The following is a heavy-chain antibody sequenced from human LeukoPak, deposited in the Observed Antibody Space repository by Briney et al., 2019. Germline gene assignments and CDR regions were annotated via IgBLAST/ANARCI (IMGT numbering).Heavy chain of an antibody. CDR2: IYTSGST. J-gene: IGHJ4*02. CDR1: GGSISSYS. CDR3: ARDRVRRDSSGRGLVEYFDY. Sequence: SETLSLTCTVSGGSISSYSRSWIREPAGGGVEWSGRIYTSGSTNYKPSLKSRVTRSVDTTKNQFFLKLSSVTAADTAVYYCARDRVRRDSSGRGLVEYFDYWGQGTLVTVSS. V-gene: IGHV4-4*07. D-gene: IGHD3-22*01.